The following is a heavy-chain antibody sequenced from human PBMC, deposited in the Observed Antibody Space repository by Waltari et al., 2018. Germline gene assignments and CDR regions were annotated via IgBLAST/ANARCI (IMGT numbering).Heavy chain of an antibody. J-gene: IGHJ4*02. CDR3: ARDRGRGLYLDS. Sequence: QLQESGPGLVKPSRALYLTCTVSGHSMCSNNWWSWVRQPPEKGLEWIGESHRSGGTNYNPSPGGRVSISWDTANKQLSLKVTSTAAAETAVYYCARDRGRGLYLDSWGQGILVTGS. CDR2: SHRSGGT. CDR1: GHSMCSNNW. D-gene: IGHD2-15*01. V-gene: IGHV4-4*02.